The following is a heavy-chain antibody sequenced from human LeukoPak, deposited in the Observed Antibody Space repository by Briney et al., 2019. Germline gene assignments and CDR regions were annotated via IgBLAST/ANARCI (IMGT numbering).Heavy chain of an antibody. CDR1: GGSISSSSYY. D-gene: IGHD1-14*01. CDR3: ARRSANLKYDY. J-gene: IGHJ4*02. Sequence: PSETLSLTCSVSGGSISSSSYYWGWIRQPPGKGLEWIGSIYYSGSTYYNPSLKSRVTISVDTSKNQFSLKLSSVTAADTAVYYCARRSANLKYDYWGQGTLVTVSS. V-gene: IGHV4-39*07. CDR2: IYYSGST.